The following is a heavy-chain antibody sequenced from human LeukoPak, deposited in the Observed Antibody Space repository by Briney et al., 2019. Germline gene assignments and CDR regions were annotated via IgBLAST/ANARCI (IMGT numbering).Heavy chain of an antibody. CDR1: GGSIRSYY. Sequence: PSETLSLTCTVSGGSIRSYYWSWIRQPAEKGLEWIGRIYISGSTNYNPSLKSRVTMSVDTSKNQFSLKLSSVTAADTAMYYCARAPEFSSGWLLDYWGQGTLVIVSS. CDR3: ARAPEFSSGWLLDY. CDR2: IYISGST. J-gene: IGHJ4*02. D-gene: IGHD6-19*01. V-gene: IGHV4-4*07.